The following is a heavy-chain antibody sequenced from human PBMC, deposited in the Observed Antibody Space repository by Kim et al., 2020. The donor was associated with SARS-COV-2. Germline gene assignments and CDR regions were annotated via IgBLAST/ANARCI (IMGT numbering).Heavy chain of an antibody. Sequence: ASVKVSCKASGYAFTDYFIHWVRQAPGQRPEWMGWINTDNDVKKYSQRFQARVTITTDTAARTAYMELYSLTSEDTGVYYGAIDGKDGLRYYYMDVWGKG. D-gene: IGHD1-26*01. CDR2: INTDNDVK. CDR3: AIDGKDGLRYYYMDV. CDR1: GYAFTDYF. J-gene: IGHJ6*03. V-gene: IGHV1-3*04.